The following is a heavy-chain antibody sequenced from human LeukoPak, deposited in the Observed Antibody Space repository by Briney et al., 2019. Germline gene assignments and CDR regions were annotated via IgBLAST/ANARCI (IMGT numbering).Heavy chain of an antibody. Sequence: PGGSLRLSRAASGFTVSNNYMNWVRQAPGKGLECVSVLYSGGSTYYADSVKGRFTISRDTPKNTLYLQMDSLRAEDTAFYYCARGRRAQRPPYSYYGLDVWGQGTTVTVSS. V-gene: IGHV3-66*01. CDR1: GFTVSNNY. CDR2: LYSGGST. J-gene: IGHJ6*02. D-gene: IGHD1-1*01. CDR3: ARGRRAQRPPYSYYGLDV.